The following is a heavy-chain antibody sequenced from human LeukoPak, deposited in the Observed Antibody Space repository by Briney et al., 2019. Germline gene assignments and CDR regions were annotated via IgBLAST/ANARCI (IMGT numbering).Heavy chain of an antibody. CDR3: ARDSPQLERRYYYYGMDV. J-gene: IGHJ6*02. CDR1: GYTFTSYA. Sequence: ASVKVSCKASGYTFTSYAMHWVRQAPGQRLEWMGWINAGNGNTKYSQKFQGRVTITRDTSASTAYMELRSLRSDDTAVYYCARDSPQLERRYYYYGMDVWGQGTTVTVSS. CDR2: INAGNGNT. D-gene: IGHD1-1*01. V-gene: IGHV1-3*01.